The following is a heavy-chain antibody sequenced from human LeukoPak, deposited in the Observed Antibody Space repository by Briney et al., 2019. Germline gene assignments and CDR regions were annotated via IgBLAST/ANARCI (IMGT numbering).Heavy chain of an antibody. Sequence: PGGSLRLSCAASGFTFSSYWMSWVRQAPGKGLEWVANIKQDGSEKYYVDSVKGRFTISRDNAKNSLYLQMNSLRAEDTAVYYCARDRAVGKVATTHYYYYYMDVWGKGTTVTISS. CDR3: ARDRAVGKVATTHYYYYYMDV. V-gene: IGHV3-7*01. CDR2: IKQDGSEK. D-gene: IGHD5-12*01. CDR1: GFTFSSYW. J-gene: IGHJ6*03.